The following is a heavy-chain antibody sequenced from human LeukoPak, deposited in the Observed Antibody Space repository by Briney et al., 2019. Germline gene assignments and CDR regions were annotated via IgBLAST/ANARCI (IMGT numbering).Heavy chain of an antibody. CDR3: ARGGLRWRDPFDI. CDR2: MNPNSANT. D-gene: IGHD2-15*01. Sequence: GASVKVSCKASGYTFNTYDINWERQATGQGLEWMGWMNPNSANTGYSQKFRGRVTMTRNTSISTAYMELNSLRSEDTAVYYCARGGLRWRDPFDIWGQGTLVTVSS. J-gene: IGHJ3*02. CDR1: GYTFNTYD. V-gene: IGHV1-8*01.